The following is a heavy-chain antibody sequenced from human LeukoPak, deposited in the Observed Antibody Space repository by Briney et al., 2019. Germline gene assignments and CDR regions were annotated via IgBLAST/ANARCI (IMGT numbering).Heavy chain of an antibody. CDR3: ARGAAAGSLFDY. D-gene: IGHD6-13*01. Sequence: PSETLSLTCTVSGGSISSYYWSWIRQPPGKGLEWIGYIYYSGSTYYNPSLKSRVTISVDTSKNQFSLKLSSVTAADTAVYYCARGAAAGSLFDYWGQGTLVTVSS. V-gene: IGHV4-59*01. J-gene: IGHJ4*02. CDR1: GGSISSYY. CDR2: IYYSGST.